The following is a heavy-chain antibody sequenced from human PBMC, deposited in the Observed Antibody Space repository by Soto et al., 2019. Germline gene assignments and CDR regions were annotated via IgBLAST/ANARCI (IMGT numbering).Heavy chain of an antibody. J-gene: IGHJ5*02. D-gene: IGHD6-6*01. CDR1: GGTFSSYA. CDR2: IIPIFGTA. Sequence: GASVKVSCKASGGTFSSYAISWVRQAPGQGREWMGGIIPIFGTANYAQKFQGRVTITADESTSTAYMELSSLRSEDTAVYYCARVWESSSSGPTWFDPWGQGTLVTVSS. CDR3: ARVWESSSSGPTWFDP. V-gene: IGHV1-69*13.